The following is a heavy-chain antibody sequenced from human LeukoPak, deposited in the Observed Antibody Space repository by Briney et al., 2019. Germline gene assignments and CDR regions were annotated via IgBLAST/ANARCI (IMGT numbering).Heavy chain of an antibody. CDR1: GFTFSSYA. V-gene: IGHV3-30*04. Sequence: GGSLRLSCAASGFTFSSYAMHWVRQAPGKGLEWVAVISYDGSNKYYADSVKGRFTISRDNSKNTLCLQMNSLRAEDTAVYYCARSALPYYYDSSGYSGPDYWGQGTLVTVSS. D-gene: IGHD3-22*01. CDR3: ARSALPYYYDSSGYSGPDY. CDR2: ISYDGSNK. J-gene: IGHJ4*02.